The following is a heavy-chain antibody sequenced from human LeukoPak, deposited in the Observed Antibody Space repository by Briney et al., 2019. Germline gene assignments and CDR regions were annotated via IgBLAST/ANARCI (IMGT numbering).Heavy chain of an antibody. CDR3: ARGRAVAGTGYFQH. J-gene: IGHJ1*01. CDR2: INHSGST. V-gene: IGHV4-34*01. D-gene: IGHD6-19*01. Sequence: SETLSLTCAVYGGSFSGYYWSWIRQPPGKGLEWIGEINHSGSTNYNPSLKSRVTISVDTSKNQFSLKLSSVTAADTAVNYCARGRAVAGTGYFQHWGQGTLVTVSS. CDR1: GGSFSGYY.